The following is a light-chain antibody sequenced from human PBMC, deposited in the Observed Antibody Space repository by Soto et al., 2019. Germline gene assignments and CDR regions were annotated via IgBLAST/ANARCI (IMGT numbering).Light chain of an antibody. CDR2: AAS. V-gene: IGKV1-9*01. J-gene: IGKJ5*01. CDR1: QDISTY. Sequence: IQLTQSPSSLSASVGDRVTITCRASQDISTYLAWYQQKPGKAPMLLISAASTLQSGVPSRFSGSGSGTDFTLTISSLQPEDFATYYCQQLNHYPSTFGGGTRLEIK. CDR3: QQLNHYPST.